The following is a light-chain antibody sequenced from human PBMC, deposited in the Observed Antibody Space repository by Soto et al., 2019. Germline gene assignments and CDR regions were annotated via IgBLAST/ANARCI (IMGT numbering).Light chain of an antibody. V-gene: IGKV1-5*03. Sequence: DIQMTQSPSTLSASVGDRVTITCRASQSISNSLAWFQQKPGKAPKLPIYEASRLKSGIPSRCSGSGSGTEYTLTISRLQPDDFATYYCQQYNGYWTFGQGTKVEIK. CDR3: QQYNGYWT. CDR1: QSISNS. CDR2: EAS. J-gene: IGKJ1*01.